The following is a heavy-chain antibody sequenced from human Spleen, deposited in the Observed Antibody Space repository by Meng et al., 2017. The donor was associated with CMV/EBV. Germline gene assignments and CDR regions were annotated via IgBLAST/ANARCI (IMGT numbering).Heavy chain of an antibody. Sequence: ASVKVSCKASGYTFTGYYMHWVRQAPGQGLEWMGWINPNSGGTNYAQKFQGRVTMTTDTSTSTAYMELSSLRSEDTAVYYCARDFWSGMGYYYYYYGMDVWGQGTTVTVSS. CDR3: ARDFWSGMGYYYYYYGMDV. V-gene: IGHV1-2*02. D-gene: IGHD3-3*01. CDR1: GYTFTGYY. CDR2: INPNSGGT. J-gene: IGHJ6*02.